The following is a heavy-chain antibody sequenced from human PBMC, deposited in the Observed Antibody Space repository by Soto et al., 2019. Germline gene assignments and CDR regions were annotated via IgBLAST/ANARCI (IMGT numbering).Heavy chain of an antibody. Sequence: QVQLQQWGAGLLKPSETLSLTCAVYGGSFSGYYWSWIRQPPGKGLEWIGEINHSGSTNYNPSLKRRVTISVDTSKNQFSLKLSSVTAADTAVYYCARSRYQLLFSDYWGQGTLVTVSS. V-gene: IGHV4-34*01. CDR3: ARSRYQLLFSDY. D-gene: IGHD2-2*01. CDR2: INHSGST. CDR1: GGSFSGYY. J-gene: IGHJ4*02.